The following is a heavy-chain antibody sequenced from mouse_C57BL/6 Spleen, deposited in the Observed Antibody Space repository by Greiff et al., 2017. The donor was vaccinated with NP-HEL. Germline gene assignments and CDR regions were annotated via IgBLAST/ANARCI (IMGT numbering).Heavy chain of an antibody. J-gene: IGHJ4*01. Sequence: EVQVVESGGDLVKPGGSLKLSCAASGFTFSSYGMSWVRQTPDKRLEWVATISSGGSYTYYPDRVKGRFTISRDNAKNTLYLQMSSLKSEDTAMYYCARQSGTGYAMDYWGQGTSVTVSS. V-gene: IGHV5-6*01. CDR1: GFTFSSYG. D-gene: IGHD4-1*01. CDR2: ISSGGSYT. CDR3: ARQSGTGYAMDY.